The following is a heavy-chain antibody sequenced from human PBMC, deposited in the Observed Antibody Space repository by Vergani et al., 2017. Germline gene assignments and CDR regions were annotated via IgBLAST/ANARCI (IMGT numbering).Heavy chain of an antibody. D-gene: IGHD5-18*01. CDR1: GGSISSYY. CDR3: ARRGYSYDRHYWXFDL. V-gene: IGHV4-59*08. Sequence: QVQLQESGPGLVKPSETLSLTCTVSGGSISSYYWSWIRQPPGKGLEWIGYIYYSGSTNYNPSLKSRVTISVDTSKNQFSLKLSSVTAADTAVYYCARRGYSYDRHYWXFDLWGRGTLVTVSS. CDR2: IYYSGST. J-gene: IGHJ2*01.